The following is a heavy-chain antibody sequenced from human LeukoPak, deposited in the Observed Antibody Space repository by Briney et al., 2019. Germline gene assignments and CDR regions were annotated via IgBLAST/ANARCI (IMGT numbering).Heavy chain of an antibody. CDR1: GGSISSGGYY. V-gene: IGHV4-39*07. Sequence: SETLSLTCTVSGGSISSGGYYWSWIRQPPGKGLEWIGEINHSGSTNYNPSLKSRVTISVDTSKNQFSLKLSSVTAADTAVYYCARGIVGDGYNHWGQGTLVTVSS. CDR3: ARGIVGDGYNH. J-gene: IGHJ5*02. D-gene: IGHD1-26*01. CDR2: INHSGST.